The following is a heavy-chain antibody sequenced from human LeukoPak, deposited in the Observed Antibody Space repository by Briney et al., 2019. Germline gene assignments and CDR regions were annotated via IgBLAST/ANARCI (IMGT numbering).Heavy chain of an antibody. CDR1: GFTFTTYD. CDR2: IGTTGDT. D-gene: IGHD4/OR15-4a*01. V-gene: IGHV3-13*01. CDR3: ARDRGAGHMDV. J-gene: IGHJ6*03. Sequence: GGSLTLSCAASGFTFTTYDMHWLRQATGKGLEWVSAIGTTGDTYYPGSVKGRFTISRENAKNSLYLQMNSLRAGDTAVYYCARDRGAGHMDVWGKGTTVTISS.